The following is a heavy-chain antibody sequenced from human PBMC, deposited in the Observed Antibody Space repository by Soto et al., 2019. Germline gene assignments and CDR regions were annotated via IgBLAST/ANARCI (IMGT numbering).Heavy chain of an antibody. Sequence: PSETLSLTCTVSGGSISSYYWSWIRQPPGKGLEWIGYIYYSGSTNYNPSLKSRVTISVDTSKNQFSLKLSSVTAADTAVYYCARGGKGGYYYMDVWGKGTTVTVSS. CDR2: IYYSGST. D-gene: IGHD6-25*01. V-gene: IGHV4-59*12. CDR1: GGSISSYY. J-gene: IGHJ6*03. CDR3: ARGGKGGYYYMDV.